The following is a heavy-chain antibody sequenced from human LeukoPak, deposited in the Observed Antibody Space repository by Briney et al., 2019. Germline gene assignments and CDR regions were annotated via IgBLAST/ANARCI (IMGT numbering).Heavy chain of an antibody. J-gene: IGHJ4*02. CDR1: GASISSGGYY. V-gene: IGHV4-31*03. CDR2: SHYSGTT. D-gene: IGHD1-1*01. Sequence: SETLSLTCTVSGASISSGGYYWSWIRQQPGKGLEWIGYSHYSGTTYYNTSLKSRVAISVDTSKNQFSLKLSSVTAADTAVYYCARDGPTSVLWGQGTLVTVSS. CDR3: ARDGPTSVL.